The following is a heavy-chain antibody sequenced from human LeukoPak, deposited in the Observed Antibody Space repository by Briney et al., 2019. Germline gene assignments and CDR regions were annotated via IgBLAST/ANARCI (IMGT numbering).Heavy chain of an antibody. CDR1: GGSINSYF. CDR3: ARAAGDFPPYYYYMDV. CDR2: INYSGST. J-gene: IGHJ6*03. V-gene: IGHV4-59*01. D-gene: IGHD3-10*01. Sequence: SETLSLTCTVSGGSINSYFWSWIRQPPGKGLEWIGYINYSGSTNYSPSLKSRVTISVDTSKNQFSLKLSSVTAADTAVYYCARAAGDFPPYYYYMDVWGKGTTVTVSS.